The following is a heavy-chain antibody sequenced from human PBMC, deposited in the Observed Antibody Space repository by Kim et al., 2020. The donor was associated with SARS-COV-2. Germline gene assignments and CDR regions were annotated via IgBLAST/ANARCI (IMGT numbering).Heavy chain of an antibody. CDR3: ARDMAAGRGGGWFDP. V-gene: IGHV1-18*01. D-gene: IGHD6-13*01. Sequence: ASVKVSCKASGYTFTSYGISWVRQAPGQGLEWMGWISAYNGNTNYAQKLQGRVTMTTDTSTSTAYMELRSLRSDDTAVYYCARDMAAGRGGGWFDPWGQGTLVTVSS. CDR2: ISAYNGNT. CDR1: GYTFTSYG. J-gene: IGHJ5*02.